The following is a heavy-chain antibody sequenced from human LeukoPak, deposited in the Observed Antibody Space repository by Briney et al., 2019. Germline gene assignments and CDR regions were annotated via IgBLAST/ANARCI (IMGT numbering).Heavy chain of an antibody. Sequence: SETLSLTCTVSGGSISSYYWSWIRQPPGKGLEWIGYIYYSGSTNYNPSLKSRVTISVDTSKNQFSLKLSSVTAADTAVYYCARGGYSYGKGIFDYRGQGTLVTVSS. CDR2: IYYSGST. D-gene: IGHD5-18*01. CDR1: GGSISSYY. V-gene: IGHV4-59*01. J-gene: IGHJ4*02. CDR3: ARGGYSYGKGIFDY.